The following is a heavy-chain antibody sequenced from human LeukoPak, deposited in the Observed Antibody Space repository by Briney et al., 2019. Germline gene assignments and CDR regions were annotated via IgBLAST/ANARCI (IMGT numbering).Heavy chain of an antibody. V-gene: IGHV1-2*06. Sequence: ASVKVSCKASGYTFTGYYMHWVRQAPGQGLEWMGRINPNSGGTNYAQKFQGRVTMTRGTSISTAYMELSRLRSDDTAVYYCARVTSVAGKSDDYWGQGTLVTVSS. J-gene: IGHJ4*02. CDR1: GYTFTGYY. CDR2: INPNSGGT. D-gene: IGHD6-19*01. CDR3: ARVTSVAGKSDDY.